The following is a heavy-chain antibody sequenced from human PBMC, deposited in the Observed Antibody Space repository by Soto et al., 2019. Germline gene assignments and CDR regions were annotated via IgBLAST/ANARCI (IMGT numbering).Heavy chain of an antibody. CDR3: ARDYYDSSGYYPRFDY. J-gene: IGHJ4*02. CDR1: GASVSSTCW. D-gene: IGHD3-22*01. Sequence: ETLSLTCAVSGASVSSTCWWSWVRQAPGKGLEWVANIKQDGSEKYYVDSVKGRFTISRDNAKNSLYLQMNSLRAEDTAVYYCARDYYDSSGYYPRFDYWGQGTLVTVSS. CDR2: IKQDGSEK. V-gene: IGHV3-7*04.